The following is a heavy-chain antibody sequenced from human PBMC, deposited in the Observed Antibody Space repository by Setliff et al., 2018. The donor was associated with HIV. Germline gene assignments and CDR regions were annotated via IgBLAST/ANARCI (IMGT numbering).Heavy chain of an antibody. CDR3: ARAYYHHSGGYWSTDYYYSYMDV. CDR1: GFTFTTYW. D-gene: IGHD3-22*01. Sequence: GGSLRLSCAASGFTFTTYWMTWVRQAPGKGLEWVANIKEDGSERYSVDSVKGRFTISRDNAKNSLYLQMNSLRAEDTAVYYCARAYYHHSGGYWSTDYYYSYMDVWGKGTTVTVSS. J-gene: IGHJ6*03. V-gene: IGHV3-7*03. CDR2: IKEDGSER.